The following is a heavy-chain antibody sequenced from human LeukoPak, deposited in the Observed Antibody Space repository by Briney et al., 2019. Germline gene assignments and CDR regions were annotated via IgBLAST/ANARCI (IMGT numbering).Heavy chain of an antibody. CDR1: GFTFSNSD. J-gene: IGHJ4*02. D-gene: IGHD6-13*01. V-gene: IGHV3-35*01. CDR2: VSWNGSRT. CDR3: ARSIPYGTTWYGRSDY. Sequence: GGSLRLSCKASGFTFSNSDMNWVHQAPGKGLEWVSGVSWNGSRTHYADSVKGRFTISRDNALNSLYLQMNSLRAEDTAIYYCARSIPYGTTWYGRSDYWGQGTLVTVSS.